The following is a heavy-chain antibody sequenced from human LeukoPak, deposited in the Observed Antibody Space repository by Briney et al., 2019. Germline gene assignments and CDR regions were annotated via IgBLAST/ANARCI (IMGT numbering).Heavy chain of an antibody. Sequence: GASVKVSCKASGGTFSSYAISWVRQAPGQGLEWMGRIIPILGIANYAQKFQGRVTITADKSTSTAYMELSSLRSEDTAVYYCARARIYYGSGSYYNEYYFDYWGQGTLVTVPS. J-gene: IGHJ4*02. CDR3: ARARIYYGSGSYYNEYYFDY. CDR1: GGTFSSYA. V-gene: IGHV1-69*04. D-gene: IGHD3-10*01. CDR2: IIPILGIA.